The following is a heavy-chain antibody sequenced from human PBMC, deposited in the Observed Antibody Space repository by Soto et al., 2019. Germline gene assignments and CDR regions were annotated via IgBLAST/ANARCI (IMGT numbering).Heavy chain of an antibody. CDR2: ISSTTNYI. D-gene: IGHD3-9*01. CDR3: VRERFLTGDYTGLNGFDS. Sequence: GGSLRLSCAASGFTFTGYSMNWVRQAPGKGLEWVSSISSTTNYIYYADSMKGRFTVSRDNAKNSVYLEMNSLSAEDTAVYFCVRERFLTGDYTGLNGFDSWGQGTLVTVSS. J-gene: IGHJ4*02. V-gene: IGHV3-21*04. CDR1: GFTFTGYS.